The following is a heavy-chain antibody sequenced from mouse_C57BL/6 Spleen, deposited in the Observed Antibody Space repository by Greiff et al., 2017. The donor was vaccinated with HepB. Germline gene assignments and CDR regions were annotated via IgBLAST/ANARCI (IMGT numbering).Heavy chain of an antibody. J-gene: IGHJ2*01. V-gene: IGHV1-64*01. D-gene: IGHD1-1*01. CDR2: IHPNSGST. CDR3: ARPGSSYYFDY. CDR1: GYTFTSYW. Sequence: QVQLQQPGAELVKPVASVKLSCKASGYTFTSYWMHWVKQRPGQGLEWIGMIHPNSGSTNYNEKFKSKATLAVDKSSSTAYMQLSSLTSEDSAVYYCARPGSSYYFDYWGQGTTLTVSS.